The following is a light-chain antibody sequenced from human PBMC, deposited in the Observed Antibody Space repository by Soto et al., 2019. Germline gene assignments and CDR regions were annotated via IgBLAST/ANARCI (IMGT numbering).Light chain of an antibody. J-gene: IGKJ1*01. CDR2: GAS. V-gene: IGKV3-20*01. CDR3: QQYGSSPRT. CDR1: QSVSSSY. Sequence: EIVLTQSPGALSLSPGERATLSCGASQSVSSSYLAWYQQKPGQAPRLLIYGASTRATGIPDRFSGSGSGTAFTLTISRLEPEDFAVYYFQQYGSSPRTFGQGTKVEIK.